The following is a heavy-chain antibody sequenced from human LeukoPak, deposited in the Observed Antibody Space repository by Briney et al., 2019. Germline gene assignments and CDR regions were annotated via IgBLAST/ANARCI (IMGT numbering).Heavy chain of an antibody. V-gene: IGHV3-30*18. CDR1: GFTFSSYG. CDR3: AKDTVAVAGTNYFDY. CDR2: ISYDGSNK. D-gene: IGHD6-19*01. Sequence: PGGSLRLSCAASGFTFSSYGMHWVRQAPDKGLEWVAVISYDGSNKYYADSVKGRFTISRDNSKNTLYLQMNSLRAEDTAVYYCAKDTVAVAGTNYFDYWGQGTLVTVSS. J-gene: IGHJ4*02.